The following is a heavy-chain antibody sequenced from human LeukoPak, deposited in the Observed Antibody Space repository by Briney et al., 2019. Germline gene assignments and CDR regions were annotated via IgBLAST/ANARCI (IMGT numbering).Heavy chain of an antibody. CDR3: ARGVPGARGYHFDY. D-gene: IGHD2-2*01. J-gene: IGHJ4*02. V-gene: IGHV1-18*01. CDR1: RYTFTSYG. CDR2: IRAYNGNT. Sequence: ASVKVSCKAPRYTFTSYGISWVREAPGHRLGGLGGIRAYNGNTNYAQTLQGRVTMTTDTSTSKAYMELRSLRSDDKAVYYCARGVPGARGYHFDYWGQGTLVTVSS.